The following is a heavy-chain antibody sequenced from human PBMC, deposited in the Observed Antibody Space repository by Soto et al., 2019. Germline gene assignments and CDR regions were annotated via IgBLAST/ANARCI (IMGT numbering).Heavy chain of an antibody. J-gene: IGHJ6*02. V-gene: IGHV3-74*01. Sequence: EVQLVESGGGLVQPGGSLRLSCAGTGFTLSTYWMHWVRQAPGKGLEWVSRIKTDGTITGYADSVKGRFTISRDNAKNTLYLQMNSLRAEDTAVYYCARGGVIVVGLDVWGQGTTVTVSS. CDR3: ARGGVIVVGLDV. CDR1: GFTLSTYW. D-gene: IGHD3-22*01. CDR2: IKTDGTIT.